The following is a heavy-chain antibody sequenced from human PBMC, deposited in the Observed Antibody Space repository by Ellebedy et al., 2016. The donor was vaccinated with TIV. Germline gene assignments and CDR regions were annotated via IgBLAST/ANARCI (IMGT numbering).Heavy chain of an antibody. D-gene: IGHD3-10*01. J-gene: IGHJ6*02. CDR3: AKRVTMVRGVITYYHYAMDV. V-gene: IGHV3-23*01. Sequence: PGGSLRLSCAASGFTFSSYAMSWVRQAPGKGLEWVSGISGFEQSTHYADSVEGRFAISRDNSKNTLYLQMNSLRAEDTAVYYCAKRVTMVRGVITYYHYAMDVWGQGTTVTVSS. CDR2: ISGFEQST. CDR1: GFTFSSYA.